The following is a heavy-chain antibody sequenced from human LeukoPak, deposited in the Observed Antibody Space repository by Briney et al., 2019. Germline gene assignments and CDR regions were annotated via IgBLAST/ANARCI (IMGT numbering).Heavy chain of an antibody. CDR2: IIPIFGIA. D-gene: IGHD4-11*01. J-gene: IGHJ5*02. V-gene: IGHV1-69*04. CDR1: GGTFSSYA. Sequence: SVKVSCKASGGTFSSYAISWVRQAPGQGLEWMGTIIPIFGIANYAQKFQGRVTITADKSTSTAYMELSSLRSEDTAVYYCARFNYFWFDPWGQGTLVTVSS. CDR3: ARFNYFWFDP.